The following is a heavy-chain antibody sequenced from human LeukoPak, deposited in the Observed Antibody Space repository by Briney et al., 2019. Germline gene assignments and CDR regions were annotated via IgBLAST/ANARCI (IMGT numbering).Heavy chain of an antibody. CDR2: INHSGST. V-gene: IGHV4-34*01. D-gene: IGHD6-19*01. J-gene: IGHJ2*01. CDR1: GGSFSGYY. CDR3: ARAPPIAVAGNWYFDL. Sequence: PSETLSLTCAVYGGSFSGYYWSWIRQPPGKGLEWIGEINHSGSTNYNPSLTSRVTISVDTSKNQFSLKLSSVTAADTAVYYCARAPPIAVAGNWYFDLWGRGTLVTVSS.